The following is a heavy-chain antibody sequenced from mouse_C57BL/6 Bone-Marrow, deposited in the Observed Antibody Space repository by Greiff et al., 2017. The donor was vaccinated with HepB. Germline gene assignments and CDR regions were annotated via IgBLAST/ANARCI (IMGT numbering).Heavy chain of an antibody. CDR2: IDPSDSYT. Sequence: QVHVKQPGAELVMPGASVKLSCKASGYTFTSYWMHWVKQRPGQGLEWIGEIDPSDSYTNYNQKFKGKSTLTVDKSSSTAYMQLSSLTSEDSAVYYCARGQSPRYAMDYWGQGTSVTVSS. CDR3: ARGQSPRYAMDY. CDR1: GYTFTSYW. V-gene: IGHV1-69*01. J-gene: IGHJ4*01.